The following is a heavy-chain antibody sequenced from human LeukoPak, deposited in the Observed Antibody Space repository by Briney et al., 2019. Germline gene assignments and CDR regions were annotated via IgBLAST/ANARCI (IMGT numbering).Heavy chain of an antibody. J-gene: IGHJ4*02. D-gene: IGHD3-9*01. V-gene: IGHV3-7*01. CDR3: ARDTITIFTTYYFDY. CDR1: GFTFSNYW. Sequence: PGGSLRLSCAASGFTFSNYWMTWVRQAPGKGLEWVANIKQDGSEKNYVASVKGRFTISRDNAKNSLYLQMNSLRAEDTAVYYCARDTITIFTTYYFDYWGQGTLVTVSS. CDR2: IKQDGSEK.